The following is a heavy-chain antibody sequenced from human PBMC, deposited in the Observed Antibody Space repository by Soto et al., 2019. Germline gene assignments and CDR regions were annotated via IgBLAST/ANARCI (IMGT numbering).Heavy chain of an antibody. CDR3: ARFDYDILTGDAPYYYGMDV. J-gene: IGHJ6*02. CDR1: GGTFSSYA. V-gene: IGHV1-69*06. CDR2: IIPIFGTA. Sequence: GASVKVSCKASGGTFSSYAISWVRQAPGQGLEWMGGIIPIFGTANYAQKFQGRVTITADKSTSTAYMELSSLRSEDTAVYYCARFDYDILTGDAPYYYGMDVWGQGTTVTVSS. D-gene: IGHD3-9*01.